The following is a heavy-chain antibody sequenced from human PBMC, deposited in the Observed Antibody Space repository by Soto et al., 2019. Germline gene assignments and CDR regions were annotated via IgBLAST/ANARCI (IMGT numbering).Heavy chain of an antibody. V-gene: IGHV1-69*01. D-gene: IGHD6-13*01. Sequence: QVQLVQSGAEVKKPGSSVKVSCKASGGTFKSSAFNWVRQAPGLGLEWMGGIIPFFGTTNYAHKFRDRVTITADDSSSTVYMELSSLTSDDTAIYYCASPKSPPYSSNWYNYFDPWGQGTLVTVSS. J-gene: IGHJ5*02. CDR3: ASPKSPPYSSNWYNYFDP. CDR2: IIPFFGTT. CDR1: GGTFKSSA.